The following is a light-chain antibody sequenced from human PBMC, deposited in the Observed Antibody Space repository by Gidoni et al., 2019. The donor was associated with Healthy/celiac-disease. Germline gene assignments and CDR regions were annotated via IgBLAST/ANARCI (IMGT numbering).Light chain of an antibody. CDR3: QQYNNWLRT. CDR2: GAS. J-gene: IGKJ4*01. Sequence: EIVMTQSPATLSVSPGERATLSCRASQSVSSNLAWYQQKPGQAPRLLIYGASTRATGIPARFSGSWSGTEFTLTISSLQSEDFAVYYCQQYNNWLRTFGGGTKVEIK. CDR1: QSVSSN. V-gene: IGKV3-15*01.